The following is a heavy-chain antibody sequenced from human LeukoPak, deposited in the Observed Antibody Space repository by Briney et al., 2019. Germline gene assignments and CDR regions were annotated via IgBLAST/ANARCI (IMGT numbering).Heavy chain of an antibody. J-gene: IGHJ3*02. CDR3: ASLKNYYDSSGYLVTDAFDI. V-gene: IGHV1-69*06. CDR2: IIPIFDTA. CDR1: GGTFSSYA. D-gene: IGHD3-22*01. Sequence: GASVKVSCKASGGTFSSYAISWVRQAPGQGLEWMGGIIPIFDTANHAQKFQGSLTITAEKSTSTAYMELSSLRSEDTAVYYCASLKNYYDSSGYLVTDAFDIWGQGTMVTVSS.